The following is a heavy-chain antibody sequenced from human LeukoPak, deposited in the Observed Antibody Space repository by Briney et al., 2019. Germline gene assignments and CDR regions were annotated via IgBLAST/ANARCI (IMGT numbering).Heavy chain of an antibody. CDR1: GFTFSDYY. CDR3: ARDEIAAAGWYFGP. J-gene: IGHJ2*01. V-gene: IGHV3-11*01. D-gene: IGHD6-13*01. CDR2: ISSSGSTI. Sequence: PGGSLRLSCAASGFTFSDYYMSWIRQAPGKGLEWVSYISSSGSTIYYADSVKGRFTISRDNAKNSLYLQMNSLRAEDTAVYYCARDEIAAAGWYFGPWGRGTLVTVSS.